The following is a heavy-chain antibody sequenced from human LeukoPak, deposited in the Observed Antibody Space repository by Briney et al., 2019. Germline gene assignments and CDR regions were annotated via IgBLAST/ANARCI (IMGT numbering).Heavy chain of an antibody. V-gene: IGHV3-48*01. Sequence: TGGSLRLSCAASGFTFSSVRMSWVRQAPGKGLEWISYISSSSSTIYYADSVKGRFTISRDNAKNSVYLQMNSLRAEDTAVYSCARARSGNYFDYWGQGTLVTVSS. CDR3: ARARSGNYFDY. CDR1: GFTFSSVR. CDR2: ISSSSSTI. J-gene: IGHJ4*02. D-gene: IGHD3-3*01.